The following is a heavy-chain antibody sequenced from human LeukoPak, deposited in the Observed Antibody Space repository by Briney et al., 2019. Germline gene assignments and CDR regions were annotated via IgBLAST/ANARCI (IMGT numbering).Heavy chain of an antibody. CDR1: GYTFTSYG. CDR2: ISAYNGNT. D-gene: IGHD1-1*01. CDR3: ARAPGWNDERYYYYYMDV. Sequence: ASVKVSCKASGYTFTSYGISWVRQAPGQGLEWMGWISAYNGNTNYAQKLQGRVTMTTDTSTSTAYMELRSLRSDDTAVYYCARAPGWNDERYYYYYMDVWGKGTTVTVSS. V-gene: IGHV1-18*01. J-gene: IGHJ6*03.